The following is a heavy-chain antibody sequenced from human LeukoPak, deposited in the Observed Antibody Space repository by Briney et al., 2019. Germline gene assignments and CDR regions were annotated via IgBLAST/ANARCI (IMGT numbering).Heavy chain of an antibody. Sequence: GGSLRLSCAASGFTISSYGMHWVRQAPGKGLEWVAFIRYDGSNKYYADSVKGRFTISRDNSKNTLYLQMNSLRAEDTAVYYCAKDRMYYDFWSGYSVDAFDIWGQGTMVTVSS. CDR2: IRYDGSNK. CDR3: AKDRMYYDFWSGYSVDAFDI. D-gene: IGHD3-3*01. J-gene: IGHJ3*02. V-gene: IGHV3-30*02. CDR1: GFTISSYG.